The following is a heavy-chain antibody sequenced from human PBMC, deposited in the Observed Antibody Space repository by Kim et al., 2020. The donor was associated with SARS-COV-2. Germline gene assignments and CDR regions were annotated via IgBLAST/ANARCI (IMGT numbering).Heavy chain of an antibody. J-gene: IGHJ4*02. Sequence: YDPSLKSRVTISVDTSKNQFSLKLSSVTAADTAVYYCARDGITIFVGFDYWGQGTLVTVSS. V-gene: IGHV4-30-2*04. CDR3: ARDGITIFVGFDY. D-gene: IGHD3-9*01.